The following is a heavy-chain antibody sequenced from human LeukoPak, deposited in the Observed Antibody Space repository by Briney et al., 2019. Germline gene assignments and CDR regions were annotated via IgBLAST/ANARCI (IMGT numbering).Heavy chain of an antibody. CDR1: GGTFSSYA. CDR2: ISAYNGNT. D-gene: IGHD3-3*01. J-gene: IGHJ3*02. V-gene: IGHV1-18*01. Sequence: GASVKVSCKASGGTFSSYAISWVRQAPGQGLEWMGWISAYNGNTNYAQKLQGRVTMTTDTSTSTAYMELRSLRSDDTAVYYCARWFWSGYYSIFGGAFDIWGQGTMVTVSS. CDR3: ARWFWSGYYSIFGGAFDI.